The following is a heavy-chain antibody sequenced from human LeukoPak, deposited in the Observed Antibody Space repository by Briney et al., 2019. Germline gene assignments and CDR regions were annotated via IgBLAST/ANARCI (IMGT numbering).Heavy chain of an antibody. CDR3: ARVAVTTIYYYYYGMDV. CDR1: GGSFSGYY. CDR2: INQSGST. D-gene: IGHD4-17*01. Sequence: PSETLSLTCAVYGGSFSGYYWSWIRQPPGKGLEWIGEINQSGSTNYNPSLKSRVTISVDTSKNQFSLKLSSVTAADTAVYYCARVAVTTIYYYYYGMDVWGQGTTVTVSS. J-gene: IGHJ6*02. V-gene: IGHV4-34*01.